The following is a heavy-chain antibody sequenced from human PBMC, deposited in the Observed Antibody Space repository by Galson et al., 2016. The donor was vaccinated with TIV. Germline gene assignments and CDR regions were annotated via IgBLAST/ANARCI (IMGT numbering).Heavy chain of an antibody. CDR2: INAGNAIT. CDR1: GYTFTHYP. D-gene: IGHD2-21*01. J-gene: IGHJ4*02. CDR3: ARPPYCGGVRYKYDY. V-gene: IGHV1-3*01. Sequence: SVKVSCKASGYTFTHYPIHWVRQAPGQRLEWMGWINAGNAITKYSQKFQGRVTITRDTSASTAYMQLSSLRSEDTAVYYCARPPYCGGVRYKYDYWGQGTLVTVSS.